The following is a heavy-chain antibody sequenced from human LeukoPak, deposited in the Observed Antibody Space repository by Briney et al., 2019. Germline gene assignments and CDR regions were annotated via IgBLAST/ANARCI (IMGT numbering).Heavy chain of an antibody. CDR1: GFTFSSYS. J-gene: IGHJ3*02. CDR2: ISSASTFI. D-gene: IGHD7-27*01. Sequence: GGSLRLSCAASGFTFSSYSIYWVRQAPGKGLEWVSSISSASTFIYYANSVRGRFTVSRDNAKNSLFLHMNSLRAEDTALYYCAREPHDFHGDDDFDIWGQGTMVTVSS. V-gene: IGHV3-21*01. CDR3: AREPHDFHGDDDFDI.